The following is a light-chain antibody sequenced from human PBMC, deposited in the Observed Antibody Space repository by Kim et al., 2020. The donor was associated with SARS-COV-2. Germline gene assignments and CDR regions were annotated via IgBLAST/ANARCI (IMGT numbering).Light chain of an antibody. Sequence: DIQMTQSPSSVSASVGDRVTITCRASQYISRWLAWYQQKPGKAPKLLIYASSSFQSGVPSRFSGSTSGTDFTLTISTLQPEDVATYYCQQAISFPLTFGGGTKVDIK. V-gene: IGKV1-12*01. CDR1: QYISRW. CDR2: ASS. J-gene: IGKJ4*01. CDR3: QQAISFPLT.